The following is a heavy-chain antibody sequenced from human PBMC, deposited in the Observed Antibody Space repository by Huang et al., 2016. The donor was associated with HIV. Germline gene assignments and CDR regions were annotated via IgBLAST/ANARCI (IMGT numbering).Heavy chain of an antibody. D-gene: IGHD4-17*01. CDR3: ARGQLGSYGDYDVLY. Sequence: QVQLVQSGAEVKTPGSSVKVSCKASGGTFSKYAISWVRQAPGQGLEWMGAIIPMFGTPNYERKFQGRVTITADDSTSTTYVEVSSLRSEDTALYYCARGQLGSYGDYDVLYWGQGTLVTVSS. V-gene: IGHV1-69*13. CDR1: GGTFSKYA. CDR2: IIPMFGTP. J-gene: IGHJ4*02.